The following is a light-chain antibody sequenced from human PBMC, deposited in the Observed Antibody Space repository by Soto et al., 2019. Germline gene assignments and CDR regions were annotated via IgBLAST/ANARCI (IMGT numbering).Light chain of an antibody. V-gene: IGKV3-20*01. J-gene: IGKJ2*01. CDR3: QQYGSSPYT. Sequence: EIVLTQSPGTLSLSPGERATLSCRASQSVSSSYLAWYQQKPGQAPRLLIYGASSRATGIPDRFSGSGSGTDFTLNISRLEPEDFEVYYGQQYGSSPYTFGRGTKLEIK. CDR2: GAS. CDR1: QSVSSSY.